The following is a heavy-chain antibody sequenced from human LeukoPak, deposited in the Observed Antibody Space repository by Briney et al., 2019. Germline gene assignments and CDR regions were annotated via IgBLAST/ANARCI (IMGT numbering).Heavy chain of an antibody. D-gene: IGHD2-2*01. Sequence: GRSLRLSCAASGFTFSSYGMHWVRQAPGKGLEWVAVIWYDGSNKYYADSVKGRFTISRDNSKNTLYLQMNSLRAEDTAVYYCATHCSSTSCQNYWGQGTLVTVSS. CDR1: GFTFSSYG. CDR3: ATHCSSTSCQNY. J-gene: IGHJ4*02. V-gene: IGHV3-33*01. CDR2: IWYDGSNK.